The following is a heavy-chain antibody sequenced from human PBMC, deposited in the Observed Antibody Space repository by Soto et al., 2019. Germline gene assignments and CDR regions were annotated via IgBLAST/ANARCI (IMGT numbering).Heavy chain of an antibody. J-gene: IGHJ6*02. CDR3: ARVDTYDYYYAMDV. D-gene: IGHD5-18*01. CDR2: IYSSGAT. CDR1: GFTVTSNY. V-gene: IGHV3-53*01. Sequence: GGSLRLSCAASGFTVTSNYMNWVCQPPGKGLEWVSIIYSSGATYYADSVKGRFTISRDKSKNTLYLQMRNLRAEDTAIYYCARVDTYDYYYAMDVWGQGTTVTVSS.